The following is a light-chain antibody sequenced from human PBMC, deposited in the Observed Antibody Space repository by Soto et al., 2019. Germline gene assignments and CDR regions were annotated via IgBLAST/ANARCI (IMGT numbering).Light chain of an antibody. V-gene: IGLV3-21*02. Sequence: SSELTQPPSVSVAPGQTARITCGESNIGSKSVHWYQQKPGQAPVLVVSHDSDRPSGIPERFSGSNSGNTATLTISRVDAGDEADYFCQVWDSYSDHVVFGGGTKLTFL. CDR3: QVWDSYSDHVV. J-gene: IGLJ3*02. CDR2: HDS. CDR1: NIGSKS.